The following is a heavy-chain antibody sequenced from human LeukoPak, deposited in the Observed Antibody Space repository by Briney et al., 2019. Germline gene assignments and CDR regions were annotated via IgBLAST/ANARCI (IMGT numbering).Heavy chain of an antibody. V-gene: IGHV3-74*01. D-gene: IGHD2-15*01. J-gene: IGHJ4*02. CDR2: INSDGSIT. Sequence: GGSLRLSCAASGFTFRDYWMHWVRQVPGKGLLWVSHINSDGSITDYADSVKGRFTISRDNARNTLSLQMDSLRVEDTAVYYCARNPSGDYDYWGQGALVTVSS. CDR1: GFTFRDYW. CDR3: ARNPSGDYDY.